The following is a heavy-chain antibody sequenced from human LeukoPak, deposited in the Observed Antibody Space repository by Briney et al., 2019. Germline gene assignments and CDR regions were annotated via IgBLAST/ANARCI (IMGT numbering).Heavy chain of an antibody. V-gene: IGHV4-39*01. D-gene: IGHD3-10*01. J-gene: IGHJ4*02. CDR1: GGSISGSSYF. Sequence: SETLSLTCAVSGGSISGSSYFWGWIRQPPGKGLEWIGSIYYSGNTYYNPSLKSRVTISVDTSKNQFCLKLSSVTAADTAVYYCARLKEGIDYWGQGTLVTVSS. CDR2: IYYSGNT. CDR3: ARLKEGIDY.